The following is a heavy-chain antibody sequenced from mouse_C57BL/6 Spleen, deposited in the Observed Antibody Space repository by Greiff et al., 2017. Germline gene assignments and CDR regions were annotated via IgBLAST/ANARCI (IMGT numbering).Heavy chain of an antibody. J-gene: IGHJ4*01. CDR3: ARSAQAIAMDD. Sequence: VQLQQSGAELVRPGASVKLSCKASGYTFTDYYINWVKQRPGQGLEWIARIYPGSGNTYYNEKFKGKATLTAEKSSSTAYMQLSSLTSEDSAVYFCARSAQAIAMDDWGQGTSVTVSS. D-gene: IGHD3-2*02. CDR1: GYTFTDYY. V-gene: IGHV1-76*01. CDR2: IYPGSGNT.